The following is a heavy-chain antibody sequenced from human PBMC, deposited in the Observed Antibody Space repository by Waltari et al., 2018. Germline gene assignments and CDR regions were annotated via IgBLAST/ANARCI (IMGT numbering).Heavy chain of an antibody. CDR1: GYTFTSYA. J-gene: IGHJ4*02. Sequence: QVQLVQSGSELKKPGASVKVSCKASGYTFTSYAMNWVRQAPGQGLEWMGWIKTNTGNPTYAQGFTGRFVFSLDTSVSTAYLQISSLKAEDTAVYYCARGSSSVLWFGELLSHIDYWGQGTLVTVSS. CDR3: ARGSSSVLWFGELLSHIDY. D-gene: IGHD3-10*01. CDR2: IKTNTGNP. V-gene: IGHV7-4-1*02.